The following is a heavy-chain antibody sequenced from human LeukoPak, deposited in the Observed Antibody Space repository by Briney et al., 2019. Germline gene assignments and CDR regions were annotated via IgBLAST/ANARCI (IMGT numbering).Heavy chain of an antibody. Sequence: GGSLRLSCAASGFTFSNYNMNWVRQAPGKGLEWVSYISSSSGTMYYADSVKGRFTISRDNAKNSLYLQMNSLTAEDTAVYYCARTTGDRISGSYWGQGTLVTVSS. CDR1: GFTFSNYN. V-gene: IGHV3-48*04. J-gene: IGHJ4*02. D-gene: IGHD3-10*01. CDR3: ARTTGDRISGSY. CDR2: ISSSSGTM.